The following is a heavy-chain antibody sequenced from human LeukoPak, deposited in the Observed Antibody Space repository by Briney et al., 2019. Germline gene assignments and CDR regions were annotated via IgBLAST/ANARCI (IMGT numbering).Heavy chain of an antibody. CDR3: ARASGDDFWSGFSVIDY. CDR2: IYHSGST. D-gene: IGHD3-3*01. Sequence: SETLSLTCTVSGHSIINSYYWGWIRQPPGKGLEWIGSIYHSGSTYYNPSLKSRVTISVDTSKNQFSLKLNSVTAADTAVYYCARASGDDFWSGFSVIDYWGQGTLVTVSS. V-gene: IGHV4-38-2*02. CDR1: GHSIINSYY. J-gene: IGHJ4*02.